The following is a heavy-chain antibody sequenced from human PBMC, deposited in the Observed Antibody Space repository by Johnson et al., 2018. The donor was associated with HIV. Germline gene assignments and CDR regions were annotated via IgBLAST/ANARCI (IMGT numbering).Heavy chain of an antibody. CDR2: ISWNSGSI. J-gene: IGHJ3*02. Sequence: VQLVESGGGLVQPGGSLRLSCAASGFTFDDYAMHWVRQVPGKGLEWVSGISWNSGSIGYADSVKGRFTISRDNAKNTLYLQMNSLRAEDTAVYYCATSMGASALAFDIWGQGTMVTVSS. CDR3: ATSMGASALAFDI. CDR1: GFTFDDYA. D-gene: IGHD1-26*01. V-gene: IGHV3-9*01.